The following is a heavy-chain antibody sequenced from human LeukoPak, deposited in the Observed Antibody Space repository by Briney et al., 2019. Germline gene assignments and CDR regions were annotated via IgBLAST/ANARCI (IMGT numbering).Heavy chain of an antibody. CDR2: IYTSGST. Sequence: KPSQTLSLTCTVSGGSISSGSYYWSWIRQPAGKGLEWIGRIYTSGSTNYNPSLKSRVTISVDTSKNQFSLKLSSVTAADTAVYYCARAWTTSGDAFDIWGQGTMVTVSS. J-gene: IGHJ3*02. CDR1: GGSISSGSYY. CDR3: ARAWTTSGDAFDI. V-gene: IGHV4-61*02. D-gene: IGHD4-17*01.